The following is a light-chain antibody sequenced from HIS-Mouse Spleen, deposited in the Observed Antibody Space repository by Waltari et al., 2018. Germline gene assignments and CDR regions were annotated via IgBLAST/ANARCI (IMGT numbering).Light chain of an antibody. CDR1: ALPKKY. CDR3: YSTDSSGNHRV. J-gene: IGLJ2*01. V-gene: IGLV3-10*01. CDR2: EDR. Sequence: SYELTQPPSVSVSPGQTARITCSGDALPKKYAYWYQQKSGQAPVLGIYEDRKRPPGIPGRFSGSSSGTMATLTISGAQVEDEADYYCYSTDSSGNHRVFGGGTKLTVL.